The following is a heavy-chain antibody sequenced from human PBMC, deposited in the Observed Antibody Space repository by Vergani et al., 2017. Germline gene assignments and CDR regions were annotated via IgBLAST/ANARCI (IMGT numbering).Heavy chain of an antibody. CDR2: IKSTFDRGTT. V-gene: IGHV3-15*07. Sequence: EVQLVESGGGIVKPGGSLRLSCVASGFSFRHAWMNWVRRTPGKGLEWVGRIKSTFDRGTTDYAAAVKGRFPISRDDSKNTLFLQMNGLKTEDIGVYYCTTDPRYCGDGSCYWLRDHHYYGMDVWGQGTTVTVS. J-gene: IGHJ6*02. CDR3: TTDPRYCGDGSCYWLRDHHYYGMDV. CDR1: GFSFRHAW. D-gene: IGHD2-21*01.